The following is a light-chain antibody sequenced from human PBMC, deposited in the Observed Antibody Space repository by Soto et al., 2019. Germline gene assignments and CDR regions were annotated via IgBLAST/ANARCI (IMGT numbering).Light chain of an antibody. J-gene: IGKJ4*01. Sequence: DIVMTQSPLSLPVTPGEPASISCRSSQSLLYSEGDNSLDWYLQKPGQSPQLLIYRASNRASGGPDRFSGSGSGTDFTPKISRVEAEDVVVYYCMQALQTPLTFVGGTKVEIK. V-gene: IGKV2-28*01. CDR1: QSLLYSEGDNS. CDR3: MQALQTPLT. CDR2: RAS.